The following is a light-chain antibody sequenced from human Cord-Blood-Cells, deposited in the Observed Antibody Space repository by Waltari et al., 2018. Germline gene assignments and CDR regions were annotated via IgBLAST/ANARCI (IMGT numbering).Light chain of an antibody. Sequence: DIQMTQSPSSLSASVGDRVTITCQASQDISNYLNWYQQKPGKAPKILIDDASNLETGDPSRFSVSGSGTEFTFTICSLQPEDIATYYCQQYDNLPFTFGPGTKVDIK. CDR1: QDISNY. CDR2: DAS. CDR3: QQYDNLPFT. J-gene: IGKJ3*01. V-gene: IGKV1-33*01.